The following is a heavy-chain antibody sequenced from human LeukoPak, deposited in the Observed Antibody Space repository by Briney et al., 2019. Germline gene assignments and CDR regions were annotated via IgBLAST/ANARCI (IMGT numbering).Heavy chain of an antibody. J-gene: IGHJ4*02. Sequence: PSETLSLTCTVSGGSISSYYWSWIRQPPGKGLEWIGYIYYSGTTNYNPSLKSRVTISVDTSKNQFSLKLSSVTAADTAVYYCAALSSTSCYEYWGQGTLVTVSS. CDR3: AALSSTSCYEY. V-gene: IGHV4-59*12. CDR1: GGSISSYY. CDR2: IYYSGTT. D-gene: IGHD2-2*01.